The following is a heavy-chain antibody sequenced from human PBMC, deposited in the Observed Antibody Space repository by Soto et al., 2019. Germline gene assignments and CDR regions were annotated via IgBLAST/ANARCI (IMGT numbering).Heavy chain of an antibody. D-gene: IGHD6-13*01. CDR3: ARAEGYSSTWGLFDP. J-gene: IGHJ5*02. Sequence: EVQLLESGGGLVQPGGSLRLSCAASGFTFSTYAMNWVRQAPGKGLEWVSTMTGSGGNTYYADSVKGRFTISRDNSKNTLHLQMDGLRVEDTAVYYCARAEGYSSTWGLFDPWGQGTLVTVSS. CDR2: MTGSGGNT. CDR1: GFTFSTYA. V-gene: IGHV3-23*01.